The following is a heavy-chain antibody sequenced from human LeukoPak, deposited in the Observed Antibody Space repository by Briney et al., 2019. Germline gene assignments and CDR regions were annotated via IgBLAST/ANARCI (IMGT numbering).Heavy chain of an antibody. J-gene: IGHJ4*02. D-gene: IGHD3-10*01. CDR3: AKDLAMVRGVMED. CDR2: ISYDGRNK. V-gene: IGHV3-30*18. Sequence: GGSLRLSCAASGFTLSSYGMHWVRQAPGKGLEWVAVISYDGRNKYYADSVKGRFTISRDNSKNMLYLQMNSLRAEDTAVYYCAKDLAMVRGVMEDWGQGTLVTVSS. CDR1: GFTLSSYG.